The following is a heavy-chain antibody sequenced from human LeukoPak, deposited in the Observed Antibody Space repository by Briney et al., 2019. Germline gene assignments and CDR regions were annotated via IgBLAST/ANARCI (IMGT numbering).Heavy chain of an antibody. D-gene: IGHD4/OR15-4a*01. CDR3: AKGHTDYGTGFDL. J-gene: IGHJ4*02. CDR2: ITGSGGSI. Sequence: GGSLRLSCAASGLTFSSYAMSWVRQAPGKGLEWVSGITGSGGSIYYADSVKGRFTISRDNSKNTLYLQMNSLRVEDTAVYYCAKGHTDYGTGFDLWGQGTLVIVSS. CDR1: GLTFSSYA. V-gene: IGHV3-23*01.